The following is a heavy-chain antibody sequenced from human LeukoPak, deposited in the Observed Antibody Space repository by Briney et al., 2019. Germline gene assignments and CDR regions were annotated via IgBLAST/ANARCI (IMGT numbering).Heavy chain of an antibody. CDR3: ARASRVRGVMSYYYYYGMDV. CDR1: GYTFTSYY. V-gene: IGHV1-46*01. CDR2: INPSGGST. D-gene: IGHD3-10*01. Sequence: ASVKVSCKASGYTFTSYYMHWVRQAPGQGLEWMGIINPSGGSTSYAQKFQGRVTMTRDTSTSTVYMELSSLRSEDTAVYYCARASRVRGVMSYYYYYGMDVWGQGTTVTVSS. J-gene: IGHJ6*02.